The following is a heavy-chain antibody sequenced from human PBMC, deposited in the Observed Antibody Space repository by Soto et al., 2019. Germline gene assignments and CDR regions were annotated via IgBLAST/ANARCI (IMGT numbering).Heavy chain of an antibody. CDR3: ARDGTLAAAASVHYYYGMDV. CDR1: GFTFSSYS. V-gene: IGHV3-48*02. Sequence: EVQLVESGGGLVQPGGSLRLSCAASGFTFSSYSMNWVRQAPGKGLEWVSYISSSSSTIYYADSVKARFTLSRDNAKNSLNLQMNSLRDEDTAVYYCARDGTLAAAASVHYYYGMDVWGQGTKVTVSS. CDR2: ISSSSSTI. J-gene: IGHJ6*02. D-gene: IGHD6-13*01.